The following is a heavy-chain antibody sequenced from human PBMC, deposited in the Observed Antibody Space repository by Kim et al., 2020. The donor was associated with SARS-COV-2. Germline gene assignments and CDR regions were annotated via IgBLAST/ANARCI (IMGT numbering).Heavy chain of an antibody. D-gene: IGHD6-19*01. J-gene: IGHJ4*02. V-gene: IGHV3-53*01. CDR3: VGSWRLGYSTGWYFDY. Sequence: GGSLRLSCAASEFTVSGNYMSWVRQPPGKGLEWVSIIYGSDVTYYADSVKGRFTISRDNSKNTLYLQMNRLRADDTAIYYCVGSWRLGYSTGWYFDYWGQGALVTVSS. CDR1: EFTVSGNY. CDR2: IYGSDVT.